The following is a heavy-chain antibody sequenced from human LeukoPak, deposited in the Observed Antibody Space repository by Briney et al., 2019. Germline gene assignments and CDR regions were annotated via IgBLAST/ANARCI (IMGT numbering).Heavy chain of an antibody. CDR2: IYSGGIT. J-gene: IGHJ1*01. V-gene: IGHV3-53*01. CDR1: GFTVSSNY. CDR3: ARETGPNPETLYFQH. Sequence: GGSLRLSCAASGFTVSSNYMSWVRQAPGKGLEWVSIIYSGGITYYADSVKGRFTISRDNSKNTLYLQMNSLRAEDTAVYYCARETGPNPETLYFQHWGQGTLVTVSS.